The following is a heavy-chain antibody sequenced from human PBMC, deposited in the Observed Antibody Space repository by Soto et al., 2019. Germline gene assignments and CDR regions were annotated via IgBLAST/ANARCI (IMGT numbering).Heavy chain of an antibody. CDR3: ARGGKYCSSTSCYVNEYYYYYYMDV. J-gene: IGHJ6*03. V-gene: IGHV4-59*01. CDR2: IYYSGST. CDR1: GGSISSYY. Sequence: SSETLSLTCTVSGGSISSYYWSWIRQPPGKGLEWIGYIYYSGSTNYNPSLKSRVTISVDTSKNQFSLKLSSVTAADTAVYYCARGGKYCSSTSCYVNEYYYYYYMDVWGKGTTVTVSS. D-gene: IGHD2-2*01.